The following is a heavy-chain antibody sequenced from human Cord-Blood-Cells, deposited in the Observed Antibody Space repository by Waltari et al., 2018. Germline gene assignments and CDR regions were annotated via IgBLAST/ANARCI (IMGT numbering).Heavy chain of an antibody. D-gene: IGHD6-6*01. Sequence: QLQLQESGPGLVKPSETLSLTCTVSGGSISSSSYYWGWIRQPPGKGLGWIGSIYYSGSTYYNPSLKSRVTISVDTSKNQFSLKLSSVTAADTAVYYCARKLNSSSSLYYFDYWGQGTLVTVSS. CDR2: IYYSGST. CDR3: ARKLNSSSSLYYFDY. J-gene: IGHJ4*02. V-gene: IGHV4-39*01. CDR1: GGSISSSSYY.